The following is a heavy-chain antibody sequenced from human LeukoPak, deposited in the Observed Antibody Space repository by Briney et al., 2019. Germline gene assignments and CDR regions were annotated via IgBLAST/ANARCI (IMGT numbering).Heavy chain of an antibody. J-gene: IGHJ4*02. CDR1: GFTFSSFW. CDR2: INEDGSAK. CDR3: TRSRRDGNDY. Sequence: GGSLRLSCAASGFTFSSFWMSWVRQAPGKGLEWVANINEDGSAKYYVDSVKGRFTISRDNAKRSLDLQVNSLRAEDTAVYYCTRSRRDGNDYWGQGTLVTVSS. D-gene: IGHD5-24*01. V-gene: IGHV3-7*01.